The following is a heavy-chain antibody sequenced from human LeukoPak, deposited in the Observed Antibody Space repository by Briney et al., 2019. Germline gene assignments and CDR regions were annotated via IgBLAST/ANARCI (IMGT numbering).Heavy chain of an antibody. CDR1: GYTFTGYY. V-gene: IGHV1-2*02. CDR3: ARVGKYGSGSYYFPNNWFDP. J-gene: IGHJ5*02. D-gene: IGHD3-10*01. CDR2: INPNSGGT. Sequence: ASVKVSCKASGYTFTGYYMHWVRQAPGQGLERMGWINPNSGGTNYAQKFQGRVTMTRDTSISTAYMELSRLRSDDTAVYYCARVGKYGSGSYYFPNNWFDPWGQGTLVTVSS.